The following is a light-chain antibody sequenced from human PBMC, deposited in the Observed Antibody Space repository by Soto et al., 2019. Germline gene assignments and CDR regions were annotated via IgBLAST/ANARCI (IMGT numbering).Light chain of an antibody. CDR3: QQSLGIPYT. J-gene: IGKJ2*01. V-gene: IGKV1-39*01. CDR1: QTISTY. CDR2: AAS. Sequence: DIQMTQSPSSLSASVGDRVTITCRASQTISTYLNWYQQKPGKAPKLLIYAASILHSGVPSRFSGSGSGADFTLTISSLQPEDFATYYCQQSLGIPYTFGQGTKLEIK.